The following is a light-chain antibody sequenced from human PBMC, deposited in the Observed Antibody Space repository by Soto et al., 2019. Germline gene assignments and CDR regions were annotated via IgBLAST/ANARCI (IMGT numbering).Light chain of an antibody. CDR1: QSISSS. J-gene: IGKJ4*01. CDR3: QQSYSTPLT. CDR2: AAS. V-gene: IGKV1-39*01. Sequence: DIQMTQSPSSLSASVGDRVTITCRASQSISSSLNWYQQKPGKAPNLLIYAASSLQRGVPTRFSGSGSGTDFTLTISSLQPEDFATYYCQQSYSTPLTFGGGTKVDIK.